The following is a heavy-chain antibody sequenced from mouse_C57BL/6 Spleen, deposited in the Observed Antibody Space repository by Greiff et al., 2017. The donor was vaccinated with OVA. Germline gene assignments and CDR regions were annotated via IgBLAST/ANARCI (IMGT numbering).Heavy chain of an antibody. CDR1: GYTFTSYW. CDR2: IYPSDSET. J-gene: IGHJ1*03. CDR3: ARRPPYWYFDV. V-gene: IGHV1-61*01. Sequence: VQLQQPGAELVRPGSSVKLSCKASGYTFTSYWMDWVKQRPGQGLEWIGNIYPSDSETHYNQKFKDKATLTVDKSSSTAYMQLSSLTSEDSAVYYCARRPPYWYFDVWGTGTTVTVSS.